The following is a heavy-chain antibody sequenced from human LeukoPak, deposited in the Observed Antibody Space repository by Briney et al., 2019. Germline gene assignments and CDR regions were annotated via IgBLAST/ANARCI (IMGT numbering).Heavy chain of an antibody. D-gene: IGHD4-17*01. CDR2: ISGSGGST. Sequence: GGSLRLSCAASGFTFKTHAMSWVRQAPGKGLEWVSAISGSGGSTYYADSVKGRFTISRDNSKNTLYLQMNSLRAEDTAVYYCAKGVHFYGDYGHFDYWGQGTLATVSS. CDR1: GFTFKTHA. V-gene: IGHV3-23*01. CDR3: AKGVHFYGDYGHFDY. J-gene: IGHJ4*02.